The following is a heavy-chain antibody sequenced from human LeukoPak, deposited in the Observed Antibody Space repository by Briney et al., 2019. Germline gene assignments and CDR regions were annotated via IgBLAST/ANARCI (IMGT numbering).Heavy chain of an antibody. CDR1: GFTFSSYG. J-gene: IGHJ4*02. CDR3: ARVGLYASGWYGSIDY. V-gene: IGHV3-30*03. Sequence: GGSLRLSCAASGFTFSSYGMHWVRQAPGKGLDWVAVISYDGTNKYYADSVRGRFTISRDNSKNTLYLQMDSLRTEDTAVYYCARVGLYASGWYGSIDYWGQGTLVAVSS. D-gene: IGHD6-19*01. CDR2: ISYDGTNK.